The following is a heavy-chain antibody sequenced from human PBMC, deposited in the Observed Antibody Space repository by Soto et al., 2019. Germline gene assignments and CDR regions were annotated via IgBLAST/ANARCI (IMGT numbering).Heavy chain of an antibody. Sequence: QVPSVEFGGGVVQPGTSLRLSCAVSGFTFSNHGMHWVRQAPGKGLEWVAFISYDGINKEYADSLKGRFTISRDNFNDTLFLQMNTLRGDDTAVYYCARDRGWSRSHYFDSWGQGTLVTVSS. J-gene: IGHJ4*02. V-gene: IGHV3-30*19. CDR1: GFTFSNHG. D-gene: IGHD2-15*01. CDR2: ISYDGINK. CDR3: ARDRGWSRSHYFDS.